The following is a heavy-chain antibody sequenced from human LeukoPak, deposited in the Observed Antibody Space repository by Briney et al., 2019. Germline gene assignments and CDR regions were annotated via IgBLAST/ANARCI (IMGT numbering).Heavy chain of an antibody. J-gene: IGHJ4*02. CDR3: AKDPYYYGDYGY. Sequence: GGSLRLSCAASGFTFSIYAMYWVRQAPGKGLEWVSGISGSGGSTYYADSVKGRFTISRDSSKNTLYLQMSSLRAEDTAVYYCAKDPYYYGDYGYWGQGTLVTVSS. CDR1: GFTFSIYA. V-gene: IGHV3-23*01. CDR2: ISGSGGST. D-gene: IGHD4-17*01.